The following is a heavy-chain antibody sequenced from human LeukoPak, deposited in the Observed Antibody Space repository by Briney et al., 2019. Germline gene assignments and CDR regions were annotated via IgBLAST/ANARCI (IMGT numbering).Heavy chain of an antibody. CDR2: INAGNGNT. CDR1: GYTFTSYA. J-gene: IGHJ4*02. V-gene: IGHV1-3*01. Sequence: GASVKVSCKASGYTFTSYAMHWVRQAPGQRLEWMGWINAGNGNTKYSRKFQGRVTITRDTSASTAYMELSSLRSEDTAVYYCARETVYDFWSGYYNQPFDYWGQGTLVTVSS. D-gene: IGHD3-3*01. CDR3: ARETVYDFWSGYYNQPFDY.